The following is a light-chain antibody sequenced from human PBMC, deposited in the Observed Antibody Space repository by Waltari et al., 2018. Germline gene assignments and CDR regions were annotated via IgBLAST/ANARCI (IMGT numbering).Light chain of an antibody. CDR1: QRSTSYS. V-gene: IGKV3-20*01. Sequence: EIVLTQFPGPLSLSPGERATLSSRTSQRSTSYSLAWYQLKPGQAPRLLIYGASSRATGIPDRFSGSGSGTDFTLTISRLEPEDFAVYYCQQDGGSPPLTFGGGTKVEIK. CDR3: QQDGGSPPLT. CDR2: GAS. J-gene: IGKJ4*01.